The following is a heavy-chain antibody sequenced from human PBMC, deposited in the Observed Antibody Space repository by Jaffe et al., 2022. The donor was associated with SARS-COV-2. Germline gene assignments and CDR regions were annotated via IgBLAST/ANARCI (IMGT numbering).Heavy chain of an antibody. Sequence: EVQLVESGGGLVKPGGSLRLSCAASGFTFSSYSMNWVRQAPGKGLEWVSSISSSSSYIYYADSVKGRFTISRDNAKNSLYLQMNSLRAEDTAVYYCARDLIGILTGYPTDSYYYYYGMDVWGQGTTVTVSS. D-gene: IGHD3-9*01. CDR1: GFTFSSYS. V-gene: IGHV3-21*01. J-gene: IGHJ6*02. CDR2: ISSSSSYI. CDR3: ARDLIGILTGYPTDSYYYYYGMDV.